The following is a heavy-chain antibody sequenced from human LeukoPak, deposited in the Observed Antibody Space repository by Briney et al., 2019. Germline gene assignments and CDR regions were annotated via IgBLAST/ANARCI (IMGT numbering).Heavy chain of an antibody. CDR2: ISTSGGST. CDR1: GFTFSFCA. CDR3: TKSYCSSTSCSFDY. Sequence: PGASLRLSCVTSGFTFSFCAMHWVRQAPGKGLEWVSAISTSGGSTYYADSVKGRFTISRDNSENTLSLQMNSLRAEDTAVYYCTKSYCSSTSCSFDYWGQGTLVTVSS. V-gene: IGHV3-23*01. D-gene: IGHD2-2*01. J-gene: IGHJ4*02.